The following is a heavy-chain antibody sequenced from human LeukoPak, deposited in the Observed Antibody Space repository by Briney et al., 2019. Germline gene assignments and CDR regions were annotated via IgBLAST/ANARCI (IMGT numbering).Heavy chain of an antibody. J-gene: IGHJ5*02. Sequence: PGGSLRLSCAASGLTFRSYAMNWVRQAPGKGLEWVSAISGSGGSTYYADSVKGRFTISRDNSKNTLYLQMNSLRFEDTAVYYCARGRGYSQSNWVDPWGQGTMVTVSA. CDR1: GLTFRSYA. CDR3: ARGRGYSQSNWVDP. V-gene: IGHV3-23*01. D-gene: IGHD5-18*01. CDR2: ISGSGGST.